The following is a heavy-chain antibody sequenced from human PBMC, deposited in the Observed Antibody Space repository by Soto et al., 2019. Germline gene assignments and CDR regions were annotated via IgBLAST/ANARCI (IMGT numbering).Heavy chain of an antibody. J-gene: IGHJ3*02. CDR2: INAGNGNT. Sequence: QVQLVQSGAEVKKPGASVKVSCKASGYTFTSYAMHWVRQAPGQRLEWMGWINAGNGNTKYSQKFQGRVTITRDTSASTAYMELSSLRSEDTAVYYCARDRYCTNSVCYTEDAFDIWGQGTMVTVSS. V-gene: IGHV1-3*01. CDR3: ARDRYCTNSVCYTEDAFDI. D-gene: IGHD2-8*01. CDR1: GYTFTSYA.